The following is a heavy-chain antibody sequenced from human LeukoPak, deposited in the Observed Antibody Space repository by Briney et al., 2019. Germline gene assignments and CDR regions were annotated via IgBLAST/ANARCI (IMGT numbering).Heavy chain of an antibody. D-gene: IGHD5-18*01. CDR2: ISAYDGNT. Sequence: APVKASCKASGYTFTSYGISWVRQAPGQGLEWMGWISAYDGNTNYVQKLQGRVTMTIDTSTSSAYMDLRSLRSDDTAVYYCARDDGYSYRKGVDRFDYWGQGTLVTVSS. CDR3: ARDDGYSYRKGVDRFDY. V-gene: IGHV1-18*01. CDR1: GYTFTSYG. J-gene: IGHJ4*02.